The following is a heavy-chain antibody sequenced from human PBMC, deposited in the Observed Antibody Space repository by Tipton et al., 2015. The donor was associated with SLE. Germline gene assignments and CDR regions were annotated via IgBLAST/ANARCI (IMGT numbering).Heavy chain of an antibody. V-gene: IGHV4-34*01. CDR3: ARHQYYYDSSGPFDY. J-gene: IGHJ4*02. Sequence: TLSLTCAVYGGSFSGYYWRWIRQPPGKGLEWIGEINHSVSTNYNPSLKSRVTISVDTSKNQFSLKLISVTAADTAVYYCARHQYYYDSSGPFDYWGQGTLVTVSS. CDR2: INHSVST. CDR1: GGSFSGYY. D-gene: IGHD3-22*01.